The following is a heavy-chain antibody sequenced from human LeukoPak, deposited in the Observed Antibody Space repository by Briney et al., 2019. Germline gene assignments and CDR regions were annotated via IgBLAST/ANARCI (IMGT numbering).Heavy chain of an antibody. J-gene: IGHJ4*02. CDR1: GGSIRSYY. CDR3: ARSHSVWTSFDY. Sequence: PSETLSLTCTVSGGSIRSYYWSWIRQPPGKGLEWIGYIYYSGNTNYNPSLKSRVTISVDTSKNQFSLKLSSVTAADTAVYYCARSHSVWTSFDYWGQGTLVTVSS. D-gene: IGHD3/OR15-3a*01. CDR2: IYYSGNT. V-gene: IGHV4-59*01.